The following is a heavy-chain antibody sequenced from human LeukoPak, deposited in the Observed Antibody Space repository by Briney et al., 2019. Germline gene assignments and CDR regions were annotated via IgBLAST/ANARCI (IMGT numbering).Heavy chain of an antibody. CDR3: ARHIGGGIEDMDV. CDR2: IYVTGN. CDR1: GGSIGTYY. J-gene: IGHJ6*03. V-gene: IGHV4-59*08. D-gene: IGHD3-16*02. Sequence: SETLSLTCTVSGGSIGTYYWSWVRQSPGKGLEWIGYIYVTGNRYNPYLQSRVTISVDTSRNQFFLEMSSVTAADTAVYYCARHIGGGIEDMDVWGKGTKVTVSS.